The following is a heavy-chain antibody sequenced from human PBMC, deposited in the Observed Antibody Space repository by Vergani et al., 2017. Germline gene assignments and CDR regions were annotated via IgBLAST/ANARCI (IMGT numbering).Heavy chain of an antibody. CDR3: ARPRSKGPGIAAAGNYDY. D-gene: IGHD6-13*01. J-gene: IGHJ4*02. Sequence: QVQLVQSGAEVKKPGSSVKVSCKASGGTFSSYAISWVRQAPEQGLEWMGGIIPIFGTANYAQKFQGRVTITADESTSTAYMELSSLRSEDTAVYYCARPRSKGPGIAAAGNYDYCFQGTLVTVSS. CDR2: IIPIFGTA. CDR1: GGTFSSYA. V-gene: IGHV1-69*01.